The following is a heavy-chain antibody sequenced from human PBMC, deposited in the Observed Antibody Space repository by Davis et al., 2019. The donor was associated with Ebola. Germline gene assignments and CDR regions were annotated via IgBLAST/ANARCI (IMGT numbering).Heavy chain of an antibody. CDR1: GGTFSSYA. Sequence: SVTVSCKASGGTFSSYAISWVRQAPGQGLEWMGGIIPIFGTANYAQKFQGRVTITADESTSTAYMELSSLRSEDTAVYYCARDLNYDFWSGPEAFYGMDVWGQGTTVTVSS. J-gene: IGHJ6*02. V-gene: IGHV1-69*13. CDR2: IIPIFGTA. CDR3: ARDLNYDFWSGPEAFYGMDV. D-gene: IGHD3-3*01.